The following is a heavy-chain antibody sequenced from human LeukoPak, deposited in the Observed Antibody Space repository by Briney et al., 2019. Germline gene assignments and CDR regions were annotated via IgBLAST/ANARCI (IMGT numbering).Heavy chain of an antibody. J-gene: IGHJ4*02. CDR3: ARAGRGYSSLFDY. CDR1: GGTFSSYA. CDR2: IIPIFGTA. D-gene: IGHD6-13*01. V-gene: IGHV1-69*13. Sequence: SVRVSCKASGGTFSSYAISWVRQAPGQGLEWMGGIIPIFGTANYAQKFQGRVTITADESTSTAYIELSSLRSEDTAVYYCARAGRGYSSLFDYWGQGTLVTVSS.